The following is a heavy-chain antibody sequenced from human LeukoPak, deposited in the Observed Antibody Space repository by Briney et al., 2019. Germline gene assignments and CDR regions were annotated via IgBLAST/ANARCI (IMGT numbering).Heavy chain of an antibody. V-gene: IGHV3-7*01. J-gene: IGHJ4*02. CDR3: ARSRSYFDY. CDR2: LKPDGSEK. Sequence: WVAKLKPDGSEKDPVDSVKGRFTISRDNAKNSLYLQLNSLRAEDTAVYYCARSRSYFDYWGQGTLVTVSS.